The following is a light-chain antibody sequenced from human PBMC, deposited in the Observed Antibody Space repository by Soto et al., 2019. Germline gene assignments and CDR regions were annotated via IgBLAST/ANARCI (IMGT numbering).Light chain of an antibody. Sequence: EIVLTQSPATLSSSPGERATLSCRASQTVSSKLAWYQHKPGQAPRLLIYDTSNRATGIPARFSGSGSGTDFTLTISSLEPEDFAVYYCHQRKSWPRTFGQGTKEDIK. J-gene: IGKJ1*01. CDR2: DTS. CDR1: QTVSSK. CDR3: HQRKSWPRT. V-gene: IGKV3-11*01.